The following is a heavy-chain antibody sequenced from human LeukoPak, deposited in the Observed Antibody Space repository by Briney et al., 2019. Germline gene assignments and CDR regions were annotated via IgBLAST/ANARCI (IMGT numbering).Heavy chain of an antibody. Sequence: ASVKVSCKASGYTFTGYYMHWVRQAPGQGLEWMGWINPNSGGTNYAQKFQGRVTMTRDTSISTAYIEQSRLRSDDTAVYYCARSYCSSTSCYSLLYYYDSSGLGEFDYWGQGTLVTVSS. D-gene: IGHD2-2*01. V-gene: IGHV1-2*02. CDR3: ARSYCSSTSCYSLLYYYDSSGLGEFDY. CDR1: GYTFTGYY. J-gene: IGHJ4*02. CDR2: INPNSGGT.